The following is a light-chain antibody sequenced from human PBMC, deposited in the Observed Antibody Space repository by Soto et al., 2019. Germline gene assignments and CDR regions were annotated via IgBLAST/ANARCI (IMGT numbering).Light chain of an antibody. Sequence: IVMTQSPATLSVSPGERATLSCRASQSVTTNLAWYQQKPGQAPRLLIYGASTRATGVPARFSGSGSGTEFTFTITSLQSEDFAFYFCQQYKDWPLAFGGGTKVEI. CDR2: GAS. CDR3: QQYKDWPLA. V-gene: IGKV3-15*01. CDR1: QSVTTN. J-gene: IGKJ4*01.